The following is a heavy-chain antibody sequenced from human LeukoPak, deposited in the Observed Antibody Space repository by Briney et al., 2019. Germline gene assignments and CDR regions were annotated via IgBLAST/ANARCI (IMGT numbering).Heavy chain of an antibody. CDR2: MFYSGTA. CDR1: GGSISSSRHY. D-gene: IGHD6-19*01. CDR3: ARHTDSSGWYRAWFDP. Sequence: SETLSLTCTVSGGSISSSRHYWGWIRQPPGKGLEWSGSMFYSGTAYYNASLKSRVTISVDTSKNQFSLKVTSVTAADTAVYYCARHTDSSGWYRAWFDPWGQGTLVTVSS. J-gene: IGHJ5*02. V-gene: IGHV4-39*01.